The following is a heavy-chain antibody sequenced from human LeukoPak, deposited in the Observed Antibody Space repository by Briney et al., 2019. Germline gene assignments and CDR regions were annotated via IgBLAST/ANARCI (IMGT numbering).Heavy chain of an antibody. Sequence: PSETLSLTCTVSGGSISSYYWGWIRQPPGKGLEWIGSIYYSGSTYYNPSLKSRVTISVDTSKNQFSPKLSSVTAADTAVYYCASLLTTWHRLDYWGQGTLVTVSS. CDR2: IYYSGST. V-gene: IGHV4-39*01. CDR1: GGSISSYY. D-gene: IGHD1-1*01. CDR3: ASLLTTWHRLDY. J-gene: IGHJ4*02.